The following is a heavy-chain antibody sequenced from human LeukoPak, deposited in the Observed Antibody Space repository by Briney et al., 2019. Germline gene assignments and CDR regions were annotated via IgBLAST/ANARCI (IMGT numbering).Heavy chain of an antibody. CDR1: GGTFSSYA. J-gene: IGHJ4*02. CDR3: ARGRVVPVPDY. D-gene: IGHD2-2*01. Sequence: SVKVSCTASGGTFSSYAISWVRQAPGQGLEWMGGIIPIFGTANYAQKFQGRVTITADESTGTAYMELSSLRSEDTAVYYCARGRVVPVPDYWGQGTLVTVSS. V-gene: IGHV1-69*01. CDR2: IIPIFGTA.